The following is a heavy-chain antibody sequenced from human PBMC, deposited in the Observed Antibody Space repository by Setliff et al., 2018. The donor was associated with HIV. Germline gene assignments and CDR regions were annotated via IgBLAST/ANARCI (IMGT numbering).Heavy chain of an antibody. CDR2: INAGNGDT. J-gene: IGHJ4*01. CDR3: ARGRGPSRFDY. Sequence: ASVKVSCKASGYTFTNYAMHWVRQAPGQRLEWMGWINAGNGDTKYSQKFQGRVTITRNTSITTAYMELSSLRSEDTAIYYCARGRGPSRFDYWGQGTLVTVSS. CDR1: GYTFTNYA. V-gene: IGHV1-3*01.